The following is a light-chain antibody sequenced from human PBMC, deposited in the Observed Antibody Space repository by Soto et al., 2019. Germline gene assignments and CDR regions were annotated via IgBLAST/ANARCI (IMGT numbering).Light chain of an antibody. V-gene: IGLV1-44*01. J-gene: IGLJ1*01. Sequence: QSVLTQPPSAYGTPGQRVTISRNGSSSNIGSNTVNWYQQLPGTAPKLLIYSNNQRPSGVPDRFSGSKSGTSASLAISELQSEDEADYYCAAWDDSLNGPGYVFGTGTKVTVL. CDR1: SSNIGSNT. CDR2: SNN. CDR3: AAWDDSLNGPGYV.